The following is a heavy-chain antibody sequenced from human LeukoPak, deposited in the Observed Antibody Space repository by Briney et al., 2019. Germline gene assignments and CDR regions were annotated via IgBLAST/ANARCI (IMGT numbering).Heavy chain of an antibody. V-gene: IGHV4-30-4*08. CDR1: GFTFSSYW. CDR3: ARDSPPVIAAAGTPGSDWFDP. D-gene: IGHD6-13*01. CDR2: IYYSGST. Sequence: LRLSCTASGFTFSSYWMHWVRQAPGKGLEWIGYIYYSGSTYYNPSLKSRVTISVDTSKNQFSLKLSSVTAADTAVYYCARDSPPVIAAAGTPGSDWFDPWGQGTLVTVSS. J-gene: IGHJ5*02.